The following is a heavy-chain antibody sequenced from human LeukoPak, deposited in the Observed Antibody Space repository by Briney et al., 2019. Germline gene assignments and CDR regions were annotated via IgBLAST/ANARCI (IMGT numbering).Heavy chain of an antibody. CDR1: GFTFCSYA. CDR3: ARDSVGASQYSVWFDP. V-gene: IGHV3-64*01. J-gene: IGHJ5*02. D-gene: IGHD1-26*01. CDR2: IISNGGST. Sequence: GGSLRLSCAASGFTFCSYAMHWVRQAPGKGLEYVSAIISNGGSTYYANSVKGRFTISRDNSKNTLYLQMGSLRAEDMAVYYCARDSVGASQYSVWFDPWGQGTLVTVSS.